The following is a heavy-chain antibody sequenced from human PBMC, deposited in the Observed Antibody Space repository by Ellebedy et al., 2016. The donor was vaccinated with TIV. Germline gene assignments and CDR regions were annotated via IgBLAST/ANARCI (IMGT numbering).Heavy chain of an antibody. CDR3: STLSDTGY. J-gene: IGHJ4*01. CDR2: INGDGGFT. Sequence: PSETLSLTCTVSGCSISSSGYSWGWIRQAPGKGRVLLSRINGDGGFTSHADFVKGRFTISRDNAKNTLYLQMNSLKAEDTAMYYCSTLSDTGYWGHGTLVTVSS. D-gene: IGHD2-21*02. CDR1: GCSISSSGYS. V-gene: IGHV3-74*01.